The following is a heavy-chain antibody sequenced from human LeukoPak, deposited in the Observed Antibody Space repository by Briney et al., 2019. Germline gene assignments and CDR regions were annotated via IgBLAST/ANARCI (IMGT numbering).Heavy chain of an antibody. CDR3: ARRITMTYWFDP. J-gene: IGHJ5*02. Sequence: SETLPLTCTVSGGSISSYYWSWIRQPPGKGLEWIGYIYYSGSTNYNPSLKSRVTISVDTSKNQFSLKLSSVTAADTAVYYCARRITMTYWFDPWGQGTLVTVSS. V-gene: IGHV4-59*01. CDR1: GGSISSYY. CDR2: IYYSGST. D-gene: IGHD3-22*01.